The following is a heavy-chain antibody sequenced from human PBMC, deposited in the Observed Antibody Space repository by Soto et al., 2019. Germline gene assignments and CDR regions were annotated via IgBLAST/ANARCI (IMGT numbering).Heavy chain of an antibody. V-gene: IGHV5-51*01. Sequence: GESLKISCKGSEYSFSNDWIGWVRQMPGKGLEWMGIIYPGDSNTLYSPAFQGQVTISVDKSISTAYLQWSSLKASDTAMYYCAKWLHNLWIPGTWFDPWGQGTLVTVSS. CDR2: IYPGDSNT. CDR1: EYSFSNDW. CDR3: AKWLHNLWIPGTWFDP. J-gene: IGHJ5*02. D-gene: IGHD5-12*01.